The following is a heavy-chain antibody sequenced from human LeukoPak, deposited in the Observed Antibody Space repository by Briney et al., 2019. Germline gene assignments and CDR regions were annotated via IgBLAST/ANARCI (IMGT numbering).Heavy chain of an antibody. CDR2: ISSSSSYI. CDR3: ARARPYSSSWYRGVDAFDI. V-gene: IGHV3-21*01. CDR1: GFTFSSYS. J-gene: IGHJ3*02. Sequence: PGGSLRLSCAASGFTFSSYSMNWVRQAPGKGLEWVSSISSSSSYIYYADSVKGRFTISRDNAKNSLYLQMNSLRAEDTAVYYCARARPYSSSWYRGVDAFDIWGQGTMVTVSS. D-gene: IGHD6-13*01.